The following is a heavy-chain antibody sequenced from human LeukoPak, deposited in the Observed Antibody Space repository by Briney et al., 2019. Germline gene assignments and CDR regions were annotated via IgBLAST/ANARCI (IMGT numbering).Heavy chain of an antibody. CDR3: ARGRKARGVINFDY. J-gene: IGHJ4*02. CDR1: GGSFSGYY. D-gene: IGHD3-10*01. CDR2: INHSGST. V-gene: IGHV4-34*01. Sequence: SETLSLTCAVYGGSFSGYYWSWIRQPPGKGLEWIGEINHSGSTNYNPSLKSRVTISVDTSKNQFSLKLSSVTAADTAVYYCARGRKARGVINFDYWGQGTLVTVSS.